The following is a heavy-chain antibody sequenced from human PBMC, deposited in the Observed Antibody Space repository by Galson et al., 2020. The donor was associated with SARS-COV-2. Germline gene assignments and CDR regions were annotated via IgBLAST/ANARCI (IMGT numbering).Heavy chain of an antibody. Sequence: GESLKISCAASGFTFSSYGMHWVRQAPGKGLEWVAVISYDGSNKYYADSVKGRFTISRDNSKNTLYLQMNSLRAEDTAVYYCAKASVGAVAGTHFDYWGQGTLVTVSS. CDR1: GFTFSSYG. CDR3: AKASVGAVAGTHFDY. J-gene: IGHJ4*02. D-gene: IGHD6-19*01. V-gene: IGHV3-30*18. CDR2: ISYDGSNK.